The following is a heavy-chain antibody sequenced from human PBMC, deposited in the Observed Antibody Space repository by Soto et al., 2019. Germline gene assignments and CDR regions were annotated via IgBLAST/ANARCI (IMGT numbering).Heavy chain of an antibody. D-gene: IGHD3-10*01. CDR2: ISGSGGST. V-gene: IGHV3-23*01. J-gene: IGHJ4*01. CDR1: GFTFSSYA. CDR3: AKEGTYYYGSGRLGYFDY. Sequence: EVQLLEFGGGLVQPGGSLRLSCAASGFTFSSYAMSWVRQAPGKGLEWVSAISGSGGSTYYADSVKGRFTISRDNSKNTLYLQMNSLRAEDTAVYYCAKEGTYYYGSGRLGYFDYWGHVPLVTVSS.